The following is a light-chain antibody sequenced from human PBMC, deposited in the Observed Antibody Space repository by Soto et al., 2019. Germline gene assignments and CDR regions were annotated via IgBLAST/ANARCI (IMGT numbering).Light chain of an antibody. J-gene: IGKJ4*01. Sequence: EIVMTQSPATLSVSRGERATLSCRANQAIRSNLAWYQQKPGQAPRLLIYGASTRATDIPDRFSGSGSGTEFTLTISSLQSEDFAVYYCQHYNNWLGTFGGGTKVEIK. V-gene: IGKV3-15*01. CDR2: GAS. CDR1: QAIRSN. CDR3: QHYNNWLGT.